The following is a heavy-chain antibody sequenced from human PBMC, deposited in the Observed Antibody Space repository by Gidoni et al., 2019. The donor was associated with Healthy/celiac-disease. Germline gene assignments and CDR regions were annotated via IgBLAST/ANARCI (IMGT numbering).Heavy chain of an antibody. J-gene: IGHJ4*02. V-gene: IGHV4-39*01. Sequence: QLQLQESGPGLVKPSETLSLTCTVSGSPISSSSYYWDWIRQPPGKGLEWIGSIYYSGSTYYNPSLKSRVTISVDTSKNQFSLKLSSVTAADTAVYYCASLDAGYSGYDLYYFDYWGQGTLVTVSS. CDR3: ASLDAGYSGYDLYYFDY. CDR2: IYYSGST. D-gene: IGHD5-12*01. CDR1: GSPISSSSYY.